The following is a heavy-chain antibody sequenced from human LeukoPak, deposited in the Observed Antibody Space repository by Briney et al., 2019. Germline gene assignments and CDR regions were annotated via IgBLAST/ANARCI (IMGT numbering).Heavy chain of an antibody. D-gene: IGHD5-18*01. Sequence: KPSETLSLTCTVSGGSFVGYYWTWIRQPPGKGLEWIGEINHSGSTNYNPSLKSRVTISVDTSKNQFSLKLSSVTAADTAVYYCARKAQVWGYSYGPISYYFDYWGQGTLVTVSS. J-gene: IGHJ4*02. V-gene: IGHV4-34*01. CDR1: GGSFVGYY. CDR2: INHSGST. CDR3: ARKAQVWGYSYGPISYYFDY.